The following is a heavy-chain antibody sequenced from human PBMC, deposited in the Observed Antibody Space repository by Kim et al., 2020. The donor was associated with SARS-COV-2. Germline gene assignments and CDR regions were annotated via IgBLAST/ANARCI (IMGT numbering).Heavy chain of an antibody. J-gene: IGHJ6*02. D-gene: IGHD6-19*01. V-gene: IGHV4-59*01. CDR3: ARAARTPGIAVAGSYYGMDV. Sequence: RVTISVDTSKNQFSLKLSSVTAADTAVYYCARAARTPGIAVAGSYYGMDVWGQGTTVTVSS.